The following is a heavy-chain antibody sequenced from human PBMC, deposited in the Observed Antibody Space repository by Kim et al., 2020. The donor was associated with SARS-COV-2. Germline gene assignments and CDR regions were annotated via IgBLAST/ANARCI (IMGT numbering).Heavy chain of an antibody. CDR1: GGSISSYY. V-gene: IGHV4-59*01. CDR2: IYYSGST. J-gene: IGHJ6*03. CDR3: ARVAARLPLYYYYMDV. D-gene: IGHD5-18*01. Sequence: SETLSLTCTVSGGSISSYYWSWIRQPPGKGLEWIGYIYYSGSTNYNPSLKSRVTISVDTSKNQFSLKLSSVTAADTAVYYCARVAARLPLYYYYMDVWGKGSTVTVYS.